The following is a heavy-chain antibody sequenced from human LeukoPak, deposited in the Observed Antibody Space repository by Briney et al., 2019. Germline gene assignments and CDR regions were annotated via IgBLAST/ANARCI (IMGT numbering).Heavy chain of an antibody. D-gene: IGHD5-18*01. J-gene: IGHJ6*02. V-gene: IGHV3-21*01. CDR1: GFTFSTYT. CDR2: ISPSSSSI. CDR3: ARERRNTPMDV. Sequence: GGSLRLSCEASGFTFSTYTMNWVRQAPGKGLEWVSFISPSSSSIYYADSVKGRFTVSRDNAKNSLYLQMSSLRAEDTALYYCARERRNTPMDVWGQGTTVTVSS.